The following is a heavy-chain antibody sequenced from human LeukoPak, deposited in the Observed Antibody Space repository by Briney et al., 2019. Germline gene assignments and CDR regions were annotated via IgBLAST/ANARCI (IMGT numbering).Heavy chain of an antibody. CDR1: GGSISSYY. J-gene: IGHJ4*02. CDR2: IYTTGST. D-gene: IGHD6-19*01. V-gene: IGHV4-4*07. CDR3: ARQIAVAGKAGF. Sequence: SETLSLTCTVSGGSISSYYWTWIRQPAGKGLEWIGRIYTTGSTNYNPSLNSRVTMSVDTSKNRFSLKLSSVTAADTAVYYCARQIAVAGKAGFWGQGTLVTVSS.